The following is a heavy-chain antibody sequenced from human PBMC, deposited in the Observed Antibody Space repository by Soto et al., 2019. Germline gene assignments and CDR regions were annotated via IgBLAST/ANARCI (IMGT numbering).Heavy chain of an antibody. Sequence: SVKVSCKASGGTFSSYAISWVRQAPGQGLEWMGGIIPIFGTANYAQKFQGRVTITADESTSTAYMELSSLRSEDTAVYYCVRQGIDYLHGLVDVWGQGTTVTVSS. D-gene: IGHD1-26*01. V-gene: IGHV1-69*13. CDR3: VRQGIDYLHGLVDV. CDR1: GGTFSSYA. J-gene: IGHJ6*02. CDR2: IIPIFGTA.